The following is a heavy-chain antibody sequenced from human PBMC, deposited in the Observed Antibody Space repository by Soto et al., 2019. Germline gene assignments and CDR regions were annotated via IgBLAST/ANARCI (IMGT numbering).Heavy chain of an antibody. D-gene: IGHD1-26*01. CDR3: ARTAYSGSSYYFDY. CDR2: IYYSGST. V-gene: IGHV4-59*08. J-gene: IGHJ4*02. CDR1: GGSISSYY. Sequence: SETLSLTCTVPGGSISSYYWSWIRQPPGKGLEWIGYIYYSGSTNYNPSLKSRVTISVDTSKNQFSLKLSSVTAADTAVYYCARTAYSGSSYYFDYWGQGTLVTVSS.